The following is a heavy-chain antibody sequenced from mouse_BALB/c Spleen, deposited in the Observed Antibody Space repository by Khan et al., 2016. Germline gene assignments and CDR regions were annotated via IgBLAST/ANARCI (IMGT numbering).Heavy chain of an antibody. CDR3: ASTFWYFDV. Sequence: EVKLLESGGGLVQPGGSLKLSCAASGFDFSRYWMSWVRRAPGKGLEWIGEINPDSSKINYTPSLKDKFIISRDNAKNTLYLQMSKVRSEDTALXYCASTFWYFDVWGAGTTVTVSS. CDR1: GFDFSRYW. CDR2: INPDSSKI. J-gene: IGHJ1*01. V-gene: IGHV4-1*02.